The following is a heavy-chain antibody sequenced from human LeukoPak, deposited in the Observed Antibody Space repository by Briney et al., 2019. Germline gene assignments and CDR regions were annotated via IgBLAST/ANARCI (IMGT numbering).Heavy chain of an antibody. V-gene: IGHV3-20*01. J-gene: IGHJ5*02. D-gene: IGHD6-13*01. CDR1: GFTFDDYG. Sequence: GGSLRLSCAASGFTFDDYGMSWVRQAPGKGLEWVSGINWNGGSTGYADSVKGRFTISRDNAKNSLYLQMNSLRAEDTALYHCARDKRRAAAGTNWFDPWGQGTLVTVSS. CDR3: ARDKRRAAAGTNWFDP. CDR2: INWNGGST.